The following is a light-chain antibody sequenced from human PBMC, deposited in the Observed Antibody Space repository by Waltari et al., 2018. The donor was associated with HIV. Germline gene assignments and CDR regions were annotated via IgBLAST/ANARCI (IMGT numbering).Light chain of an antibody. Sequence: QSALTQPPSASGSPGQSVTIPCTVTTSDVGSYHYVSWYQHHPGKAPKLLIYEVFKRPSGVPDRFSGSKSGNTASLTVSGLQAEDEADYYCTSYAGRNTFVFGGGTKLTVL. CDR1: TSDVGSYHY. J-gene: IGLJ2*01. V-gene: IGLV2-8*01. CDR2: EVF. CDR3: TSYAGRNTFV.